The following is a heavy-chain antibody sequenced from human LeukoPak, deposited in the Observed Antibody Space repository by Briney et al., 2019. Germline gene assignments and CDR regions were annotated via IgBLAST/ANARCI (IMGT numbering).Heavy chain of an antibody. Sequence: PGGSLRLSCAASGFTFSSYWMSWVRQAPGKGLEWVANIKQDGSEKYYVDAVKGRFTISRDNAKNSLYLQMNSLRAEDTAVYYCARGDTAMADHDAFDIWGQGTMVTVSS. V-gene: IGHV3-7*01. J-gene: IGHJ3*02. CDR1: GFTFSSYW. CDR2: IKQDGSEK. CDR3: ARGDTAMADHDAFDI. D-gene: IGHD5-18*01.